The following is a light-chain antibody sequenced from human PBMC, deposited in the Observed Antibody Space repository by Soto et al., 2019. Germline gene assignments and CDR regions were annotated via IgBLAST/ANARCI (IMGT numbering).Light chain of an antibody. J-gene: IGKJ2*01. V-gene: IGKV3-11*01. CDR1: QSVSSY. CDR3: KQRSKWPPYT. CDR2: DAS. Sequence: EIVLTQSPATLSLSPGERATLSCRASQSVSSYLAWYQQKPGQAPRLLIYDASNRATGIPARFSGSGSGKDFTLTISSLEPEDFAVYYCKQRSKWPPYTFGQGTKLESK.